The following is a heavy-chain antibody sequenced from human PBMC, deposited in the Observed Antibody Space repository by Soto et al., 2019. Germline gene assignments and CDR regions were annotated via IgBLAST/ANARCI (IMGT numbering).Heavy chain of an antibody. V-gene: IGHV3-21*01. J-gene: IGHJ4*02. CDR2: ISSSSSYI. CDR3: ARGRSAVAGSSGGFDY. CDR1: GFSFSSYS. D-gene: IGHD6-19*01. Sequence: GGSLRLSCASSGFSFSSYSMNWVRQAPGKGLEWVSSISSSSSYIYYADSVKGRFTISRDNAKNSLYLQMNSLRAEDTAVYYCARGRSAVAGSSGGFDYWGQGTLVTVSS.